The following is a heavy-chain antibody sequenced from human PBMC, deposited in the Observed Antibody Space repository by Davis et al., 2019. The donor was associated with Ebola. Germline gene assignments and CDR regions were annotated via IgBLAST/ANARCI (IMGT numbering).Heavy chain of an antibody. Sequence: ASVKVSCKASGYTFTSYGISWVRQAPGQGLEWMGWISAYNGNTNYAQKLQGRVTMTTDTSTSTAYMELRSLRSDDTAVYYCARDMAYYDFWSGFYYFDYWGQGTLVTVSS. CDR3: ARDMAYYDFWSGFYYFDY. V-gene: IGHV1-18*01. D-gene: IGHD3-3*01. CDR2: ISAYNGNT. CDR1: GYTFTSYG. J-gene: IGHJ4*02.